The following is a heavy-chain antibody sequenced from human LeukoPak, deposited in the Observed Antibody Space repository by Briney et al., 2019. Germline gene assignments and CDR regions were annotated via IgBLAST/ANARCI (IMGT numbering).Heavy chain of an antibody. CDR1: GFTFSSYS. J-gene: IGHJ4*02. CDR3: ARDSGGFLLEWPYYFDY. Sequence: PGGSLRLSCAASGFTFSSYSMNRVRQAPGKGLEWVSYISSSSSTIYYADSVKGRFTISRDNAKNSLYLQMNSLRAEDTAVYYCARDSGGFLLEWPYYFDYWGQGTLVTVSS. D-gene: IGHD3-3*01. CDR2: ISSSSSTI. V-gene: IGHV3-48*01.